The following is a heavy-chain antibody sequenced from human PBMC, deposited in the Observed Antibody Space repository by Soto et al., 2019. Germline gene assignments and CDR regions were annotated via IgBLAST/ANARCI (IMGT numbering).Heavy chain of an antibody. CDR3: SRGTDVLFCTRTSCPAIEV. J-gene: IGHJ6*02. D-gene: IGHD2-2*01. CDR1: GFSISNYW. CDR2: IKHDGSQT. V-gene: IGHV3-7*03. Sequence: GVSLRLSCVASGFSISNYWMSWVRQAPEKGLEWVANIKHDGSQTYYMASMKGRFTISRDNARNSLYLQMNLLRVEDTAVYYCSRGTDVLFCTRTSCPAIEVWRQETTVAASS.